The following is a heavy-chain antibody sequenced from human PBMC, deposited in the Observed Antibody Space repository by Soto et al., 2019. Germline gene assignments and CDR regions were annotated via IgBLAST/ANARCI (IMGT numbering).Heavy chain of an antibody. J-gene: IGHJ5*01. Sequence: SETLSLTCAVYGGSFSGYYWSWIRQPPGKGLELIASVYHNGSTHYNPSLKSRVTISVDTANNQVSLRMRSLTAADTAFYYCGRVVEGATRHTDPDSWGQGILVTVSS. CDR2: VYHNGST. CDR3: GRVVEGATRHTDPDS. D-gene: IGHD2-21*01. V-gene: IGHV4-34*01. CDR1: GGSFSGYY.